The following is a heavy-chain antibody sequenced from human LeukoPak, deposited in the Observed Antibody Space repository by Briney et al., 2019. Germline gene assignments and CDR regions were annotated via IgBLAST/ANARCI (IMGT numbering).Heavy chain of an antibody. J-gene: IGHJ4*02. V-gene: IGHV3-7*01. CDR3: AKGVKQIVVVTDY. Sequence: GGSLRLSCAASGFTFSSYWMSWVRQAPGKGLEWVANIKQDGSEKYYADSVKGRFTISRGNSKNTLYLQMNTLIADDTAVYYCAKGVKQIVVVTDYWGQGTLVTVSS. D-gene: IGHD2-21*02. CDR2: IKQDGSEK. CDR1: GFTFSSYW.